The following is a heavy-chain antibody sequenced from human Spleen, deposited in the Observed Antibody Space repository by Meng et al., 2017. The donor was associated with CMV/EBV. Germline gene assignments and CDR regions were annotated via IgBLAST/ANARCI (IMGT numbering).Heavy chain of an antibody. CDR2: IYYSGST. CDR3: ARDYVSGSFDY. Sequence: GSLRLSCTVSGGSINNYYWSWIRQPPGKGLELIGYIYYSGSTNYSPSLKSRVTISVDTSKNQFSLKLSSVTAADTAVYYCARDYVSGSFDYWGQGTLVTVSS. D-gene: IGHD6-6*01. J-gene: IGHJ4*02. V-gene: IGHV4-59*12. CDR1: GGSINNYY.